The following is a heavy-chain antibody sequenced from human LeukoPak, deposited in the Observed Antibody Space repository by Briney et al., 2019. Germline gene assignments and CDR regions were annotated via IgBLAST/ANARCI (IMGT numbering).Heavy chain of an antibody. Sequence: SGGSLRLSCAASRFTFSSYSMNWVRQAPGKGLEWVSSISSTSSYIYYADSVKGRFTISRDNAKNSLHLQMNSLRAEDTAVYYCARNPYYYDSSGHFDYWGQGTLVTVSS. CDR2: ISSTSSYI. V-gene: IGHV3-21*01. D-gene: IGHD3-22*01. J-gene: IGHJ4*02. CDR1: RFTFSSYS. CDR3: ARNPYYYDSSGHFDY.